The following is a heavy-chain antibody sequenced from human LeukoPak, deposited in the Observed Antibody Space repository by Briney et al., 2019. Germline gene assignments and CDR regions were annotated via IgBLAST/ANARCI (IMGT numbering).Heavy chain of an antibody. CDR1: GFTFSSYG. V-gene: IGHV3-30*18. J-gene: IGHJ4*02. Sequence: GRSLRLSCAASGFTFSSYGMHWVRQAPGKGLEWVAVISDDGSNKYYGDSVKGRFTISRDNSKNTPYLQMNSLRAEDTAVYYCAKDRGYSSSWYVFGYWGQGTLVTVSS. CDR3: AKDRGYSSSWYVFGY. D-gene: IGHD6-13*01. CDR2: ISDDGSNK.